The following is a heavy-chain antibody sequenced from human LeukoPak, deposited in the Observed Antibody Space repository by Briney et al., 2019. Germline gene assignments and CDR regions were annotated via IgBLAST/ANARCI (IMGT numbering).Heavy chain of an antibody. CDR3: ARDQGSMIVVRTTIWFFDL. D-gene: IGHD3-22*01. CDR2: INQDGSEI. V-gene: IGHV3-7*01. J-gene: IGHJ2*01. CDR1: GFTFSNYW. Sequence: GGSLRLSCAASGFTFSNYWMSWVRQAPGKGLEWLANINQDGSEIYYVDSVKGRFTISRDNGKNPLYLQINSLRADDTAVYYCARDQGSMIVVRTTIWFFDLWGRGTLVTVSS.